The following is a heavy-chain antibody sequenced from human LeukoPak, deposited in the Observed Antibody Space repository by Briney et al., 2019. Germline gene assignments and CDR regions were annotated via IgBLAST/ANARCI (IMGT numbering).Heavy chain of an antibody. Sequence: ASVKVSCKASGYTFTGYYLHWVRQAPGQGLEWMGWISPNSDDTNYAQKFRGRVNMSRDTSISTAYMELSRLRSDDTAIYYCARGGFDYWGQGTLVTVSS. J-gene: IGHJ4*02. CDR1: GYTFTGYY. CDR2: ISPNSDDT. V-gene: IGHV1-2*02. CDR3: ARGGFDY.